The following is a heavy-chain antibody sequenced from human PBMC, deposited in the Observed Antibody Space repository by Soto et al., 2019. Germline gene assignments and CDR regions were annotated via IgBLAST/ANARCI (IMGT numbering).Heavy chain of an antibody. CDR3: ARGATYYDFWSGHYTSYTYYGMDV. CDR2: IDTAGRA. V-gene: IGHV3-53*01. CDR1: EFTVSSNY. Sequence: EVQLVESGGDLIQPGGSLRVSCAASEFTVSSNYMTWVRQAPGKGLEWVSVIDTAGRANYAESVKGRFTNSRDNSKNTLYLQMNSLRVEDTAVYYCARGATYYDFWSGHYTSYTYYGMDVWGQGTTVTVS. J-gene: IGHJ6*02. D-gene: IGHD3-3*01.